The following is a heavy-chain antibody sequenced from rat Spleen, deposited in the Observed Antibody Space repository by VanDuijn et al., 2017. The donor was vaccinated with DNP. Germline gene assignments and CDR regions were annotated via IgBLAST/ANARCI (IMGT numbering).Heavy chain of an antibody. CDR3: VKDLRGGSAFAY. CDR2: ISYDGSDT. J-gene: IGHJ2*01. D-gene: IGHD1-11*01. CDR1: GFTFSDYY. Sequence: EVQLVESDGGLVQPGRSLKLSCAASGFTFSDYYMAWVRQAPGRGLEWVVTISYDGSDTYYRDSVKGRFVISRDNAENTVYLQMNSLRSEDTATYYCVKDLRGGSAFAYWGPGIMVTVSS. V-gene: IGHV5-29*01.